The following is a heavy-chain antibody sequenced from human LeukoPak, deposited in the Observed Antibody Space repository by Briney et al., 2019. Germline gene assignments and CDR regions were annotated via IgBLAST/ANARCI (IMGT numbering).Heavy chain of an antibody. CDR2: ISSSSSYT. D-gene: IGHD3-3*01. Sequence: GGSLRRYGAASGFTFSDYYMSWIRQAPGKGLEWVSYISSSSSYTNYADSVKGRFTISRDDAKNSLYLQMNSLRAEDTAVYYCARESGYPDYWGQGTLVTVSS. CDR1: GFTFSDYY. CDR3: ARESGYPDY. J-gene: IGHJ4*02. V-gene: IGHV3-11*06.